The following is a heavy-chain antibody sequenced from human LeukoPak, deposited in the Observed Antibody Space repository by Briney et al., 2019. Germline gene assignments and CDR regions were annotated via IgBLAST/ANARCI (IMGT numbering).Heavy chain of an antibody. J-gene: IGHJ6*04. CDR2: IWYDGSNK. CDR3: ARETVYDILTGYFYYYYYGMDV. Sequence: GGSLRLSCAASGFTFSSYGMHWVRQAPGKGLEWVAVIWYDGSNKYYADFVKGRFTISRDNSKNTLYLQMNSLRAEDTAVYYCARETVYDILTGYFYYYYYGMDVWGKGTTVTVSS. D-gene: IGHD3-9*01. CDR1: GFTFSSYG. V-gene: IGHV3-33*01.